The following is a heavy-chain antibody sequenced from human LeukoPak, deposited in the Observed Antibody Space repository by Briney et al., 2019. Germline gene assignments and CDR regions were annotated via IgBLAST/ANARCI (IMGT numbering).Heavy chain of an antibody. CDR1: GGSISSYY. J-gene: IGHJ3*02. CDR3: ARLLGYLDAFDI. Sequence: SETLSLTCTVSGGSISSYYWSWIRQPPGKGLEWIGHIYYSGSTNYNPSLKSRVTISVDTSKNQFSLKLSSVTAADTAVYYCARLLGYLDAFDIWGQGTMVTVSS. CDR2: IYYSGST. V-gene: IGHV4-59*08. D-gene: IGHD3-22*01.